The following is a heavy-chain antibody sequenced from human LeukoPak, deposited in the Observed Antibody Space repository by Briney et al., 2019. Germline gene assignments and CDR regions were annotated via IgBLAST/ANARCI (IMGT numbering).Heavy chain of an antibody. CDR1: GYTFTSYG. V-gene: IGHV1-18*01. CDR2: ISAYNGNT. CDR3: ARDGGYSYGRNYYYYGMDV. D-gene: IGHD5-18*01. J-gene: IGHJ6*02. Sequence: ASVKVSCKASGYTFTSYGISWVRQAPGQGLEWMGWISAYNGNTNYAQKLQGRVTMTTDTSTSTAYMELRSLRSDDTAAYYCARDGGYSYGRNYYYYGMDVWGQGTTVTVSS.